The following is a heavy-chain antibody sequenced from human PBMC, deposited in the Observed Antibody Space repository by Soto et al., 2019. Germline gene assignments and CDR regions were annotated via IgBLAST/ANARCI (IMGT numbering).Heavy chain of an antibody. D-gene: IGHD2-15*01. CDR3: ARGHPRSVLSTSLVTAYCFDP. J-gene: IGHJ5*02. Sequence: QVQLQQLGAGLLKPSETLSLTCAVYGGSIGSYFNNYYWSWIRQTPGKGLEWIGEINYGGTTNYNPSLQTRISISVDTSKNEFSLQVKSLTAADTATYYFARGHPRSVLSTSLVTAYCFDPWGQGTLVSVSS. CDR2: INYGGTT. CDR1: GGSIGSYFNNYY. V-gene: IGHV4-34*01.